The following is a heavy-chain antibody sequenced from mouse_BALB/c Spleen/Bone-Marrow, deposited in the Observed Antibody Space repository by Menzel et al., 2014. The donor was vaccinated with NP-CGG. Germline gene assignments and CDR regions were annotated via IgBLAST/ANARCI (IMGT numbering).Heavy chain of an antibody. J-gene: IGHJ3*01. CDR3: AREARTTARFAY. CDR1: GYSITSXYX. CDR2: XXXSGSA. D-gene: IGHD1-2*01. V-gene: IGHV3-1*02. Sequence: QQSGPDLVKPSQSLSLPCTVTGYSITSXYXWHWXRQXXXXXXEXXXYXXXSGSANYNPTLKGRISITRDTSKNQFCLQLNSVTTEDTATYYCAREARTTARFAYWGQGTLVTVSA.